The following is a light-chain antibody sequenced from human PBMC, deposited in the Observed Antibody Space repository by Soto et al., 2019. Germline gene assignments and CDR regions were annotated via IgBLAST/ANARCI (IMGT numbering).Light chain of an antibody. Sequence: DIQMTQSPSSLSASVGDRVTITCRASQSISSYLNWYQQKPGKAPKLQIYAASSLQSGVPSRFSGSESGKDFTLTISSMQPEDFATYYCQQRYSTPQTFGQGTKVEIK. CDR2: AAS. J-gene: IGKJ1*01. CDR3: QQRYSTPQT. CDR1: QSISSY. V-gene: IGKV1-39*01.